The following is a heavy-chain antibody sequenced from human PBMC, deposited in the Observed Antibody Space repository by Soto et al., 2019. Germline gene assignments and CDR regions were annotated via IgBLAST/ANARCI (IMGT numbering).Heavy chain of an antibody. Sequence: ASVKVSCKASGYVFSGYYVHWVRQAPGQGLEWMGWMNPNSAGATYAQKFQGRVTMTRDTSISTAYMELSRLTSDDTAVYYCARDRTFGIVGPNYFDYWGQGTRVTVSS. CDR3: ARDRTFGIVGPNYFDY. D-gene: IGHD1-26*01. J-gene: IGHJ4*02. CDR2: MNPNSAGA. V-gene: IGHV1-2*02. CDR1: GYVFSGYY.